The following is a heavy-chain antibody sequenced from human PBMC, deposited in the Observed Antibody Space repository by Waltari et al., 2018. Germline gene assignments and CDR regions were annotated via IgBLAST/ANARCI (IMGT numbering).Heavy chain of an antibody. D-gene: IGHD4-17*01. J-gene: IGHJ3*02. Sequence: EVQLVESGGGLVQPGGSLRLSCAASGFTFSSYEMTWVRQAPGKGLEWVSYISSSGSTIYYADSVKGRFTISRDNAKNSLYLQMNSLRAEDTAVYYCAGRLTTVTNDAFDIWGQGTMVTVSS. CDR1: GFTFSSYE. V-gene: IGHV3-48*03. CDR2: ISSSGSTI. CDR3: AGRLTTVTNDAFDI.